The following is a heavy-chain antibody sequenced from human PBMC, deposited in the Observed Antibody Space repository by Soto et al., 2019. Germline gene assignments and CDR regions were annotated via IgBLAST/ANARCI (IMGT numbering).Heavy chain of an antibody. CDR3: ARGEHVVVVTAAFDY. CDR1: GDTFTDYY. CDR2: VNPSGGHT. D-gene: IGHD2-21*02. V-gene: IGHV1-46*01. J-gene: IGHJ4*02. Sequence: QVQLMQSGAEVKKPGASVKVSCKASGDTFTDYYIHWVRQAPGQGLEWMGTVNPSGGHTTYAQNFLGRVTMTRDTSTSTLYMELTSLRSEDTAVYYCARGEHVVVVTAAFDYWGQGTLVTVSS.